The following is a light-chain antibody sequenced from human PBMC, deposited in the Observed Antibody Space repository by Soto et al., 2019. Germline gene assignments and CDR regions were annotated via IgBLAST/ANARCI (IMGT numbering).Light chain of an antibody. CDR2: EGF. CDR3: CSYAGRSTWDVV. V-gene: IGLV2-23*01. Sequence: QSVLTQPPSASGSPAQSITISCTGSSSDVGGSGLVSWYQFHPGKAPKLLIFEGFKRPSGVSNRFSGSKSGSTASLTISGLQTEDEADYYCCSYAGRSTWDVVFGGGTKLTVL. J-gene: IGLJ2*01. CDR1: SSDVGGSGL.